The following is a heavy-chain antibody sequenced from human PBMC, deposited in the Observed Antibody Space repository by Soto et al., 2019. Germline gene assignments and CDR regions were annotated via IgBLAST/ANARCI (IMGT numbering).Heavy chain of an antibody. V-gene: IGHV4-31*03. Sequence: SETLSLTCTVSGGSISSGGYYWSWIRQHPGKGLEWIGYIYYSGSTYYNPSLKSRVTISVDTSKNQFSLKLSSVTAADTAVYYCARVRRYSSSRPDAFDIWGQGTMVTV. CDR3: ARVRRYSSSRPDAFDI. CDR1: GGSISSGGYY. CDR2: IYYSGST. J-gene: IGHJ3*02. D-gene: IGHD6-13*01.